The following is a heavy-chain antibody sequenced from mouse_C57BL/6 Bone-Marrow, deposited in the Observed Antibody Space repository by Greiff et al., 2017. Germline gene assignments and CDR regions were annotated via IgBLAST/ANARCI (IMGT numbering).Heavy chain of an antibody. CDR1: GFNIKDDY. Sequence: VQLQQSGAELVRPGASVKLSCTASGFNIKDDYMHWVKQRPEQGLEWIGWIDPENGDTESASKFQGKATITADTSSNTAYLQLSSLTSEDTAVYYCTTSRYFDVWGTGTTVTVSS. CDR3: TTSRYFDV. CDR2: IDPENGDT. V-gene: IGHV14-4*01. J-gene: IGHJ1*03.